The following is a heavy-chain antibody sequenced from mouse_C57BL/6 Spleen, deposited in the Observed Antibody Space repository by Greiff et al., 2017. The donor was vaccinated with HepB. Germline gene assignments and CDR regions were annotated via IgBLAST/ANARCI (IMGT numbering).Heavy chain of an antibody. CDR1: GYTFTSYW. V-gene: IGHV1-5*01. J-gene: IGHJ4*01. CDR2: IYPGNSDT. D-gene: IGHD2-4*01. CDR3: TSSYDYSYYAMDY. Sequence: VQLQQSGTVLARPGASVKMSCKTSGYTFTSYWMHWVKQRPGQGLEWIGAIYPGNSDTSYNQKFKGKAKLTAVTSASTAYMELSSLTNEDSAVYYCTSSYDYSYYAMDYWGQGTSVTVSS.